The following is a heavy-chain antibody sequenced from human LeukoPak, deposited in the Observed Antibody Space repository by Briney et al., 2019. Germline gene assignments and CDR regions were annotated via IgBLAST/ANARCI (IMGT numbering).Heavy chain of an antibody. CDR1: GGSISSYY. Sequence: PSETLSLTCTVSGGSISSYYWSWIRQPPGKGLEWIGYIYYSGSTNYNPSLKSRVTISVDTSKNQFSLKLSSVTAADTAVYYCVIMSAYYYYMDVWGKGTTVTISS. V-gene: IGHV4-59*01. D-gene: IGHD3-10*01. J-gene: IGHJ6*03. CDR2: IYYSGST. CDR3: VIMSAYYYYMDV.